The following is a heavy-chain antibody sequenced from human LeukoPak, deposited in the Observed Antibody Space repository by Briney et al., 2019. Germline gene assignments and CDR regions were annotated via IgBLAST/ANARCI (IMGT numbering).Heavy chain of an antibody. V-gene: IGHV1-18*01. CDR1: GYIFIGYG. D-gene: IGHD3-22*01. J-gene: IGHJ1*01. CDR2: INTDNGQT. Sequence: ASVKVSCKASGYIFIGYGLSWVRQAPGQGLEWMGWINTDNGQTDFAQKFQDRIIMTTDTSTSTAYLEVTSLRSDDTAVYYCAREDYYDSSGYYKNKEYFQHWGQGTLVTVSS. CDR3: AREDYYDSSGYYKNKEYFQH.